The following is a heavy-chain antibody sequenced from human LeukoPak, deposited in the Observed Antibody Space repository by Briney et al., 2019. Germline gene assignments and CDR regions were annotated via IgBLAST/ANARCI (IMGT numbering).Heavy chain of an antibody. V-gene: IGHV1-18*01. CDR3: ARAYWSRGSCYSFYYYYYMDV. D-gene: IGHD2-15*01. Sequence: GASVKVSCKASGYTLTSYGISWVRQAPGQGLEWMGWISAYNGNTNYAQKLQGRVTMTTDTSTSTAYMELRSLRSDDTAVYYCARAYWSRGSCYSFYYYYYMDVCGKGTTVTVSS. CDR1: GYTLTSYG. J-gene: IGHJ6*03. CDR2: ISAYNGNT.